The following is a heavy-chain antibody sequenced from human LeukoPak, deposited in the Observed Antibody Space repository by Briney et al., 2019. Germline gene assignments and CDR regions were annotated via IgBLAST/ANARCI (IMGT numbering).Heavy chain of an antibody. CDR3: ASGGRGLLWFGADWFDP. CDR1: GGSISRSDYY. D-gene: IGHD3-10*01. CDR2: IYYIGST. V-gene: IGHV4-39*07. J-gene: IGHJ5*02. Sequence: SETLSLTCTVSGGSISRSDYYWGWIRHPPGKGLEWIGSIYYIGSTYYNPSLKSRVTILVDTSKNQFSLKLNSVTAADTAVYYCASGGRGLLWFGADWFDPWGQGTLVTVSS.